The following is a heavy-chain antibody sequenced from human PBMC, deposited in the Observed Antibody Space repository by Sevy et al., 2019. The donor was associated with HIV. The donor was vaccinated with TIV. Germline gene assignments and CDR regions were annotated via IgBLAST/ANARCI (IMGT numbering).Heavy chain of an antibody. D-gene: IGHD4-17*01. Sequence: GGSLRLSCAASGFTFSKYWMSWVRQAPGKGLEWVANIKPDGSNKYYVGSLKGRFTIYRDNAKNSRYLEMNNLGAEDTAVYYCARVIDYGELGNWFDPWGQGTLVTVSS. CDR3: ARVIDYGELGNWFDP. V-gene: IGHV3-7*01. J-gene: IGHJ5*02. CDR2: IKPDGSNK. CDR1: GFTFSKYW.